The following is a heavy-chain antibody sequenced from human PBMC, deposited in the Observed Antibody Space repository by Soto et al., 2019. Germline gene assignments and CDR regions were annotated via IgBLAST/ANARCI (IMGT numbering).Heavy chain of an antibody. V-gene: IGHV3-48*01. D-gene: IGHD2-2*01. Sequence: GGSLRLSCEVSGFTFNNYPMNWVRQAPGKGLEWVSYIYSDGSTIYYADSVRGRFSISRDNAKNSLYLEMNSLTAEDTAVYYCARGGCTSTSCYGTLFSYYYYMDVWGKGTTVTVSS. CDR3: ARGGCTSTSCYGTLFSYYYYMDV. CDR1: GFTFNNYP. CDR2: IYSDGSTI. J-gene: IGHJ6*03.